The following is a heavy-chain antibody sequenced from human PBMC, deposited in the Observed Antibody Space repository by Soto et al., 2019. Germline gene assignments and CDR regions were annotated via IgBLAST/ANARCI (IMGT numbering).Heavy chain of an antibody. CDR2: ISPYNGNT. D-gene: IGHD3-3*01. J-gene: IGHJ4*01. V-gene: IGHV1-18*01. CDR3: ATAGPGAPPSFGD. CDR1: AYSFSSHG. Sequence: QVRLVQSGREVKKPGASVKVSCKASAYSFSSHGISWVRQAPGQGLEWMGWISPYNGNTNYPHKLQGRITLTRDTPTTTVYMELRSLTSDDRAVYYCATAGPGAPPSFGDWGHGTLVTVSS.